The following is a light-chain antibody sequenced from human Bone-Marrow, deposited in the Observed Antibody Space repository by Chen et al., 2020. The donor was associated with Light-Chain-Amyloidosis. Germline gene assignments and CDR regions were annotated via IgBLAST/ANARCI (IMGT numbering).Light chain of an antibody. CDR1: TGAVTSGYY. CDR2: STD. J-gene: IGLJ3*02. Sequence: TVVTQEPSLTVSPGGTVTLTCASSTGAVTSGYYPNWFQQKPGQAPRALIYSTDNKHSWTPDRFSGSLLGGKAALTLSGVLPEDEAEYYCLLYYAGAWVFGGGTKLTVL. CDR3: LLYYAGAWV. V-gene: IGLV7-43*01.